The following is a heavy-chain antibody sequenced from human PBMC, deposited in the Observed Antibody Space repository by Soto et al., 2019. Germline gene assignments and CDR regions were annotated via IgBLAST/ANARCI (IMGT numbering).Heavy chain of an antibody. Sequence: KVSCKASRVAFSKFIVTWVRQAPGLGLEWVGGIIPIFGTANYAQKFQGRVTITADESTSTSYMEVNNLRSEDTAVYYCAKVRYSSPMGYYYGMDVWGQGTTVTVSS. J-gene: IGHJ6*02. CDR1: RVAFSKFI. V-gene: IGHV1-69*01. CDR3: AKVRYSSPMGYYYGMDV. D-gene: IGHD6-19*01. CDR2: IIPIFGTA.